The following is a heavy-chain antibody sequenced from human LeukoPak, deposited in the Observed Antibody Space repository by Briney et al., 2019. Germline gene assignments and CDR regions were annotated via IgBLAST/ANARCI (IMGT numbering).Heavy chain of an antibody. V-gene: IGHV1-2*02. D-gene: IGHD2-15*01. CDR3: ARDPDTHVVDLDY. Sequence: ASVKVSCKASGYTFTAYYMHWVRQAPGQGLQWMGWINPNSGDTNYAQKFQGRVTMTRDTSISTAYMELSRLRSDDTAVYYCARDPDTHVVDLDYWGQGTLVTVSS. CDR1: GYTFTAYY. J-gene: IGHJ4*02. CDR2: INPNSGDT.